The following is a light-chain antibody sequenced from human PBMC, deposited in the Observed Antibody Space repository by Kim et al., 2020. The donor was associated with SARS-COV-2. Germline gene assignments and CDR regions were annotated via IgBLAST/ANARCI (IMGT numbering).Light chain of an antibody. V-gene: IGLV4-69*01. CDR1: SGHSSYA. Sequence: ASVKLTCTLSSGHSSYAIAWHQQQPEKGPRYLMKLNSDGSHTKGDGIPDRFSGSSSGAERYFTISSLQSEDEADYYCQTWDTGVQVFGGGTQLTVL. J-gene: IGLJ2*01. CDR3: QTWDTGVQV. CDR2: LNSDGSH.